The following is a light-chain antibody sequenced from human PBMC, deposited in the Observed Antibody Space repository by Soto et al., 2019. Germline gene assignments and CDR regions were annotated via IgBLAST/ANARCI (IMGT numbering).Light chain of an antibody. CDR1: QSVSSSY. Sequence: EMVLTQSPGTLSLSPGGGATLSCRASQSVSSSYLAWYQQKPGQAPRLLIYGASSRATGIPDRFSGSGSGTDFTLTISRLEPEDFAVYYCQQYGSSPLTFGGGTKVDI. J-gene: IGKJ4*01. CDR2: GAS. CDR3: QQYGSSPLT. V-gene: IGKV3-20*01.